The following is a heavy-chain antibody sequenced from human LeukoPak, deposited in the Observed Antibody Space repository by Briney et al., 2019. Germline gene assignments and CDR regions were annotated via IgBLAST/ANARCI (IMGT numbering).Heavy chain of an antibody. J-gene: IGHJ6*03. V-gene: IGHV4-39*07. CDR2: MYYSGTT. CDR1: GGSISGSTYY. CDR3: ARVDYYYYMDV. Sequence: PSETPSLTCTVSGGSISGSTYYWGWLRQPPGKGLEWFANMYYSGTTYYNPSLKSRVTISVDTSKNQLSLNVSSVTAADTAVYYCARVDYYYYMDVWGTGTTVTVSS.